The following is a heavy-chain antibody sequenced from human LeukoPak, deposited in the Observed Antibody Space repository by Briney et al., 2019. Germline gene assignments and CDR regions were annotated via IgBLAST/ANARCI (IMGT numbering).Heavy chain of an antibody. D-gene: IGHD4-17*01. CDR2: INHSGYT. J-gene: IGHJ4*02. Sequence: SSETLSLTCAVSGVSFNGYYWRWVRQTPGKGLEWIGEINHSGYTNDSPSLKSRVTLSIDTSRKQFSLNLRSVTVADSGIYYCTRMTTGHDYWGQGTLVTVSS. CDR3: TRMTTGHDY. CDR1: GVSFNGYY. V-gene: IGHV4-34*01.